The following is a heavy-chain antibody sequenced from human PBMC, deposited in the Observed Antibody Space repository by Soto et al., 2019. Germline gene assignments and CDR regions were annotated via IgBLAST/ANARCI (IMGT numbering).Heavy chain of an antibody. CDR1: GFTFSSYA. CDR3: AKDRTTVTTFLDY. J-gene: IGHJ4*02. CDR2: ISYDGSNK. D-gene: IGHD4-17*01. V-gene: IGHV3-30*18. Sequence: QVQLVESGGGVVQPGRSLRLSCAASGFTFSSYAMHWVRQAPGKGLEWVAVISYDGSNKYYADSVKGRFTISRDNSKNTLYLQMNSLRAEDTAVYYCAKDRTTVTTFLDYWGQGTLVTVSS.